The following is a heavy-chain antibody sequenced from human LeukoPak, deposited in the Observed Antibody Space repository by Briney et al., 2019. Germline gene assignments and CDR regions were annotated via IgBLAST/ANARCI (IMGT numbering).Heavy chain of an antibody. D-gene: IGHD5-24*01. Sequence: GGSLRLSWAASGLNLTTYAMGWVRQAPGKGLEWVSVISDRGDSTYYGDSVKGRFTISRDSSKNTLYLQMNSLGGEDTALYYCARGQRRHIDMAPSFDYWGQGTLVTVSP. J-gene: IGHJ4*02. V-gene: IGHV3-23*01. CDR1: GLNLTTYA. CDR3: ARGQRRHIDMAPSFDY. CDR2: ISDRGDST.